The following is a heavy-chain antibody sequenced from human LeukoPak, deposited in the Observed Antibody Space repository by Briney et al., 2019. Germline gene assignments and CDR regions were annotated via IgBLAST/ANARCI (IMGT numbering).Heavy chain of an antibody. Sequence: GGFLRLSCAASGFTFNKFAMSWVRQAPGKGLDWVSSISHSGTNTYYADSAKGRITISRDNSENTLYLQMNNLRAEDTAVYYCTRGPYCSGGTCYSLGEFDPWGQGTLVTVSS. J-gene: IGHJ5*02. D-gene: IGHD2-15*01. V-gene: IGHV3-23*01. CDR1: GFTFNKFA. CDR2: ISHSGTNT. CDR3: TRGPYCSGGTCYSLGEFDP.